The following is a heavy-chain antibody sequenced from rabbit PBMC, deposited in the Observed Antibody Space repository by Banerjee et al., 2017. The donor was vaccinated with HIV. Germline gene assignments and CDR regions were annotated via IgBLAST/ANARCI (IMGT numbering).Heavy chain of an antibody. CDR2: IYTSSGST. J-gene: IGHJ4*01. D-gene: IGHD7-1*01. V-gene: IGHV1S40*01. CDR3: ARDRDGTGESSFDF. Sequence: QSLEESGGDLVKPGASLTLTCTASGFSFSSSYYMCWVRQAPGKGLEWTACIYTSSGSTWYASWVNGRFTISKTSSTTVTLQMTSLTAADTATYFCARDRDGTGESSFDFWGQGTLVTVS. CDR1: GFSFSSSYY.